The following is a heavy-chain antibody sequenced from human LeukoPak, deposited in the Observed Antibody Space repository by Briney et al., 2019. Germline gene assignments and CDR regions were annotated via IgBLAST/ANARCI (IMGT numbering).Heavy chain of an antibody. J-gene: IGHJ6*02. CDR2: MNPNSGNT. D-gene: IGHD3-9*01. Sequence: GASVKVSCKASGYTFTSYDINWVRRATGQGLEWMGWMNPNSGNTGYAQKFQGRVTMTRNTSISTTYMELSSLRSEDTAVYYCARGDKIRYFDWLLYYYGMDVWGQGTTVTVSS. CDR3: ARGDKIRYFDWLLYYYGMDV. V-gene: IGHV1-8*01. CDR1: GYTFTSYD.